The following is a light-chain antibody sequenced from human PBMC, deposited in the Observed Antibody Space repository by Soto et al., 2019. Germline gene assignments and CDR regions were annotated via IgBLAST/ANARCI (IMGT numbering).Light chain of an antibody. CDR3: QQLNSYYIFT. CDR2: DAS. J-gene: IGKJ3*01. V-gene: IGKV3-11*01. Sequence: EIVLTQSPATLSLSPGERATLSCRASQSVSSYLAWYQQKPGQAPRLLIYDASNRATGIPARFSGSGSGTDFTLTISSLEPEDFAVYYCQQLNSYYIFTFGPGTKVDIK. CDR1: QSVSSY.